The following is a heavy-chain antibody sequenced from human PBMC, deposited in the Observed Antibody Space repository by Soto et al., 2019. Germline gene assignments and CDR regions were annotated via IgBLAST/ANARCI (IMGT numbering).Heavy chain of an antibody. V-gene: IGHV1-2*04. J-gene: IGHJ3*02. D-gene: IGHD3-16*01. CDR3: ARGSFVGGNGGADAFDS. CDR1: GYTFTANY. Sequence: VQLVQSEADVEKPGASVTVSCKTSGYTFTANYIHWVRQAPGQGLEWMGWINTNNGGTHFAQKFQEWVPLTRDKAISTAYMERRRLKSDDTAIYYCARGSFVGGNGGADAFDSWGQGTMVSVSS. CDR2: INTNNGGT.